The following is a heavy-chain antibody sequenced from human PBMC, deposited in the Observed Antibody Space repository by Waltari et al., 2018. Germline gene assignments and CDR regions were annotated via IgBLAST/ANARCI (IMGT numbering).Heavy chain of an antibody. Sequence: EVQLVESGGGLVAPGGSLRLSCLASGFSFSNYWMSWVRQAPGKGLEWVDDIKEDGSKEYYLGSVKGRFTISRDNAKNSVYLQMNSLRPEDTAVYYCARDWEGERPNFDYWGQGTLVTVSS. CDR2: IKEDGSKE. CDR3: ARDWEGERPNFDY. CDR1: GFSFSNYW. D-gene: IGHD1-26*01. V-gene: IGHV3-7*04. J-gene: IGHJ4*02.